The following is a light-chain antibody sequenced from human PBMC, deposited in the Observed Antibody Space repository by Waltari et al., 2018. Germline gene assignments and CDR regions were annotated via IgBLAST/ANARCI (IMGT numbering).Light chain of an antibody. J-gene: IGLJ3*02. Sequence: QSVLTQPPSVSGAPGQRVTISCTGSSSNIGAGYDVHWYQQLPGTAPKPLIYTNSDRPSGVPDRFSGSRSGTSASLAITGLQAEDEADYYGQSYDSSLRGWVFGGGTKLTVL. CDR2: TNS. CDR1: SSNIGAGYD. CDR3: QSYDSSLRGWV. V-gene: IGLV1-40*01.